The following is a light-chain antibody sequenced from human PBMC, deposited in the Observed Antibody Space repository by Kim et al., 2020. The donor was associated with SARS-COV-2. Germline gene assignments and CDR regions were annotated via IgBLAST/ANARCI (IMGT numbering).Light chain of an antibody. J-gene: IGLJ2*01. CDR2: DVT. CDR3: CSYAGSYTEV. Sequence: GQSVTISCTGTSSDGGGYNYVTWYQQHPGKAPKLMIYDVTKRPSGVPDRFSGSKSGNTASLTISGLQGEDEADYYCCSYAGSYTEVFGGGTKSPS. CDR1: SSDGGGYNY. V-gene: IGLV2-11*01.